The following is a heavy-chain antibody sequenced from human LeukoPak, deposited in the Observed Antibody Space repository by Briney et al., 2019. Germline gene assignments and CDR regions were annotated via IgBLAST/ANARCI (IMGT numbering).Heavy chain of an antibody. J-gene: IGHJ4*02. Sequence: GGSLRLSCAASGFTFSSYAMSWVRQAPGKGLEWVSAISGSGGTTDYADSVKGRFTILRDNSKNTLFLDMDSLRAEDTAVYYCARSLLYSGYDFGYWGQGTLVTVSS. V-gene: IGHV3-23*01. CDR1: GFTFSSYA. CDR3: ARSLLYSGYDFGY. CDR2: ISGSGGTT. D-gene: IGHD5-12*01.